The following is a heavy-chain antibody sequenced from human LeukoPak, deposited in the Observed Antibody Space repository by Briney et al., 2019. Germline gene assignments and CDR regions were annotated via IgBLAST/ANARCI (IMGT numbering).Heavy chain of an antibody. CDR1: GGSISSSSYY. J-gene: IGHJ4*02. Sequence: PSETLSLTCTVSGGSISSSSYYWGWIRQPPGKGLEWIGSIYYSGSTYYNPSLKSRVTISVDTSKNQFSLKLSSVTAADTAVYYCASNGAGAAAAGKPYWGQGTLVTVSS. CDR2: IYYSGST. D-gene: IGHD6-13*01. CDR3: ASNGAGAAAAGKPY. V-gene: IGHV4-39*01.